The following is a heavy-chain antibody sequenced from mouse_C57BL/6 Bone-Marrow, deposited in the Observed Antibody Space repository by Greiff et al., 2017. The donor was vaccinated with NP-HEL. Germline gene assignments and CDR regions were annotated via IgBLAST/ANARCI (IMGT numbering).Heavy chain of an antibody. V-gene: IGHV1-76*01. CDR3: ARERNDYEDY. J-gene: IGHJ2*01. CDR2: IYPGSGNT. CDR1: GYTFTDYY. D-gene: IGHD2-4*01. Sequence: QVQLKQSGAELVRPGASVKLSCKASGYTFTDYYINWVKQRPGQGLEWIARIYPGSGNTYYNEKFKGKATLTAEKSSSTAYMQLSSLTSEDSAVYFCARERNDYEDYWGQGTTLTVSS.